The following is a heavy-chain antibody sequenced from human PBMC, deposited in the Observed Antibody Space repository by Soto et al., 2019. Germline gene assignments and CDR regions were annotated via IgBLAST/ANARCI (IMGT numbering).Heavy chain of an antibody. CDR3: ARRGSGSYYDY. D-gene: IGHD1-26*01. J-gene: IGHJ4*02. Sequence: EVQLLESGGGLVQPGGSLRLSCAASGFTFSSYAMRWVRQAPGKGLEWVSAISGSGDSTYYADSVKGRFTTSRDNSKNTLYLRMNSLRGEDTAVYYCARRGSGSYYDYWGQGTLVTVSS. V-gene: IGHV3-23*01. CDR2: ISGSGDST. CDR1: GFTFSSYA.